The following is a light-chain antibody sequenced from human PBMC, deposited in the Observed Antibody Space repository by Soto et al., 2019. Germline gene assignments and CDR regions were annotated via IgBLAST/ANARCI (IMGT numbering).Light chain of an antibody. J-gene: IGLJ1*01. V-gene: IGLV2-8*01. CDR2: DVI. CDR3: SSYTSRSTLV. Sequence: QSVLTQPPSASGSPGQSVTISCTGTSSDVGGHNYVSWYQQHPGKAPKLLIYDVIKRPSGVPHRFSGSKTGNTASLTISGLQAEDEADYYCSSYTSRSTLVFGTGTKVTVL. CDR1: SSDVGGHNY.